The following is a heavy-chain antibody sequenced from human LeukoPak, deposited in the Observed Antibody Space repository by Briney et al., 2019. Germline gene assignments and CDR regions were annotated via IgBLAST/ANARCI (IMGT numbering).Heavy chain of an antibody. Sequence: PGGSLRLSCAASGLTFSSYAMSWVRQAPGKGLEWVSAISGSGGSTYYADSVKGRFTISRDNSKNTLYLQMNSLRAEDTAVYYCAKDGSIAAAVPGDWFDPWGQGTLVTVSS. J-gene: IGHJ5*02. V-gene: IGHV3-23*01. CDR2: ISGSGGST. CDR3: AKDGSIAAAVPGDWFDP. D-gene: IGHD6-13*01. CDR1: GLTFSSYA.